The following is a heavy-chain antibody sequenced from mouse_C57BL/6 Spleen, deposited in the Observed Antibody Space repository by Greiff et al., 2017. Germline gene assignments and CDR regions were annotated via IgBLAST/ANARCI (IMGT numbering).Heavy chain of an antibody. D-gene: IGHD2-1*01. V-gene: IGHV14-2*01. J-gene: IGHJ4*01. Sequence: VQLQQSGAELVKPGASVKLSCTASGFNIKDYSMNWVKQRTEQGLEWIGRIDPEGGATKYAPKFQGKATIKADTSSNTAYLQLSSLTAEDTAVYYCARCGNYAYYYAMDYWGQGTSVTVSS. CDR1: GFNIKDYS. CDR3: ARCGNYAYYYAMDY. CDR2: IDPEGGAT.